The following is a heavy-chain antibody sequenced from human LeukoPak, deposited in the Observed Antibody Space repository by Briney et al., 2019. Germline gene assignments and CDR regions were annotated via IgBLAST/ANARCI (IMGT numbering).Heavy chain of an antibody. V-gene: IGHV3-74*01. CDR3: ARADDDANSWVNY. Sequence: GGSLRLSCAASGFTFSSYWMHWVRQAPGKGLVWISRINSDGSGTSYADSVKGRFTISRDNAKNTLYLQMNSLRAEDTAVYYCARADDDANSWVNYWGQGTLVTVSS. J-gene: IGHJ4*02. D-gene: IGHD4-23*01. CDR2: INSDGSGT. CDR1: GFTFSSYW.